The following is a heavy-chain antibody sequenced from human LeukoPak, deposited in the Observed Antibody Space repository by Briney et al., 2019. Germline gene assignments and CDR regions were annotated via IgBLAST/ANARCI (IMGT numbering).Heavy chain of an antibody. J-gene: IGHJ6*03. CDR2: IIPIFGTA. V-gene: IGHV1-69*05. CDR1: GYTFTSYY. CDR3: ARGILVRGGGDYYYYMDV. Sequence: GASVKVSCKASGYTFTSYYMHWVRQAPGQGLEWMGGIIPIFGTANYAQKFQGRVTITTDESTSTAYMELSSLRSEDTAVYYCARGILVRGGGDYYYYMDVWGKGTTVTVSS. D-gene: IGHD3-10*01.